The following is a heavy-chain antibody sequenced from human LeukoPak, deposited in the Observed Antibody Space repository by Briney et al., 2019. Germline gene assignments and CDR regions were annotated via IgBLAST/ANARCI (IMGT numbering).Heavy chain of an antibody. CDR1: GYSISSGYY. V-gene: IGHV4-38-2*02. CDR2: IYRSGST. CDR3: ARGDCSSTICYSPMDV. D-gene: IGHD2-2*01. J-gene: IGHJ6*03. Sequence: SETLSLTCTVSGYSISSGYYWVWIRQAPGKGLEWIGSIYRSGSTNYNPSLKSRVTISVDTSKNQFSLKVNSVTAADTALYYCARGDCSSTICYSPMDVWGKGTTVTVSS.